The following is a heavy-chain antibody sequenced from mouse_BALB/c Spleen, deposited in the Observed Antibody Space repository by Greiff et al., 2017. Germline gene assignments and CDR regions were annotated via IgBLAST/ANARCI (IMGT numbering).Heavy chain of an antibody. CDR1: GFTFSSYA. CDR3: TREGNGNYEGFAY. Sequence: EVKLMESGGGLVKPGGSLKLSCAASGFTFSSYAMSWVRQTPEKRLEWVASISSGGSTYYPDSVKGRFTISRDNAKNTLYLQMSSLKSEDTAMYYCTREGNGNYEGFAYWGQGTLVTVSA. J-gene: IGHJ3*01. D-gene: IGHD2-1*01. CDR2: ISSGGST. V-gene: IGHV5-6-5*01.